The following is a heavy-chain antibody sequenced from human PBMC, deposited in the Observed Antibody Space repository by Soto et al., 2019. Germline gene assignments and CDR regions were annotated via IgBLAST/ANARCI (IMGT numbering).Heavy chain of an antibody. Sequence: ASVKVSCKASGSTVSSYAITWVRQAPGKGLEWMGVFIPIFVSAHYAPKFQGRITITADESTSTAYMELSGLTSEDTAIYYCARDVSSDTTGFRGYDLWGQGTQVTVSS. D-gene: IGHD3-10*01. V-gene: IGHV1-69*13. CDR1: GSTVSSYA. J-gene: IGHJ4*02. CDR3: ARDVSSDTTGFRGYDL. CDR2: FIPIFVSA.